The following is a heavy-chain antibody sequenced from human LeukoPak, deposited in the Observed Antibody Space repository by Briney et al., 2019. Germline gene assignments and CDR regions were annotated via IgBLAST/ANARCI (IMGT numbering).Heavy chain of an antibody. J-gene: IGHJ6*02. Sequence: GGSLRLSCAASGFTFSDYYMSWIRQAPGKGLEWVSYISSSGSTIYYADSVKGRFTISRDNAKNSLYLQMNSLRAEDTAVYYCAREERAEYQLLDYYYYDMDVWGQGTTVTVSS. V-gene: IGHV3-11*01. CDR1: GFTFSDYY. D-gene: IGHD2-2*01. CDR2: ISSSGSTI. CDR3: AREERAEYQLLDYYYYDMDV.